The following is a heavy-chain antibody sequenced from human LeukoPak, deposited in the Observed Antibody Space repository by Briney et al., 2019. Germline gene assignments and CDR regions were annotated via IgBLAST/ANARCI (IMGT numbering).Heavy chain of an antibody. J-gene: IGHJ5*02. D-gene: IGHD2-2*01. CDR2: ISAYNGNT. V-gene: IGHV1-18*01. CDR1: GYTFTSYG. CDR3: ARDFRDCTSTSCYLGYDP. Sequence: ASVKVSCKASGYTFTSYGISWLRQAPGRGLEWMGWISAYNGNTNYAQKFQGRATMTTDTSTSTAYMELRRLRSDDTAVYYCARDFRDCTSTSCYLGYDPWGQGTLVTVSS.